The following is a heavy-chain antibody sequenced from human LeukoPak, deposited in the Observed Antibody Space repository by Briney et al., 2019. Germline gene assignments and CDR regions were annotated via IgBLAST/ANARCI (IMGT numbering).Heavy chain of an antibody. J-gene: IGHJ6*02. CDR2: ISYDGSNK. CDR1: GFTFSSYG. V-gene: IGHV3-30*18. CDR3: AKDEAEPWGTAMVTSYYYYGMDV. Sequence: GGSLRLSCAASGFTFSSYGMHWVRQAPGKGLEWVAVISYDGSNKYYADSVKGRFTISRDNSKNTLYLQMNSLRAEDTAVYYCAKDEAEPWGTAMVTSYYYYGMDVWGQGTTVTVSS. D-gene: IGHD5-18*01.